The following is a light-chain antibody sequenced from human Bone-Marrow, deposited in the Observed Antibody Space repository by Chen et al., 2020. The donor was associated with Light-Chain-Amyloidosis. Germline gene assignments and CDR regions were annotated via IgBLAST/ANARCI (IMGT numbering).Light chain of an antibody. J-gene: IGLJ3*02. CDR2: VDS. CDR3: QVWDRSRDRPV. Sequence: SYVLTQPSSVSVAPGQAATIACGGNNIGSTSVHWYQQTPGQAPLLVVYVDSDRPSGIPERLSGSNSGNTATLTISRVEAGDEADYYCQVWDRSRDRPVFGGGTKLTVL. CDR1: NIGSTS. V-gene: IGLV3-21*02.